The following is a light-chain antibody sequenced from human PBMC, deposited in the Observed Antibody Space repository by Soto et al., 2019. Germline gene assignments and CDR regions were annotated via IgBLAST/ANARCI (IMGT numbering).Light chain of an antibody. CDR1: QSISSSY. CDR3: QRYGSSSYT. CDR2: AAS. V-gene: IGKV3-20*01. Sequence: EIVLTQSPGTLSLSPGERATLSCRASQSISSSYLAWYQQKPGQAPRLLIYAASSRATGIPDRFSGSGSGTDFPVTISRLEPEDFAVYYCQRYGSSSYTFGQGTQLEIK. J-gene: IGKJ2*01.